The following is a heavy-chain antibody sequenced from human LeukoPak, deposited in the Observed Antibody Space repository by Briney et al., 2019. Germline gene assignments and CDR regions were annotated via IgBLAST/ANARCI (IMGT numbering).Heavy chain of an antibody. D-gene: IGHD2-21*01. CDR1: GYTFTSYG. J-gene: IGHJ3*02. V-gene: IGHV1-18*01. CDR3: ARDQTVRFGAIPGPLDAFDI. Sequence: ASVKVSCKASGYTFTSYGISWVRQAPGQGLEWMGWISAYNGNTNYAQKLQGRVTMTTDTSTSTAYMELRSLRSDDTAVYYCARDQTVRFGAIPGPLDAFDIRGQGTMVTVSS. CDR2: ISAYNGNT.